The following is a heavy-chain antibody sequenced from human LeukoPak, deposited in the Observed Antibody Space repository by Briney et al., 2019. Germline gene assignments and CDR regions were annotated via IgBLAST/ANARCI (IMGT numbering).Heavy chain of an antibody. V-gene: IGHV4-59*08. CDR2: IYHSGSI. CDR3: ASTHSL. Sequence: SETLSLTCTVSGDSINNHYWSWIRQPPGKGLEWIGYIYHSGSINYNPSLESRLTISVDTSKNQFSLKLNSVTAADTAVYFCASTHSLWGQGTLVTVSS. CDR1: GDSINNHY. D-gene: IGHD2-21*01. J-gene: IGHJ4*02.